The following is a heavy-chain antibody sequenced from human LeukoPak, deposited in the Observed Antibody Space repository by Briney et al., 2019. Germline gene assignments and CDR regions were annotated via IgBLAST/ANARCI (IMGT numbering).Heavy chain of an antibody. CDR1: GFTFRSAW. V-gene: IGHV3-15*01. D-gene: IGHD6-19*01. CDR2: IKSKTDGGTT. J-gene: IGHJ4*02. CDR3: TALEGVDLAGDY. Sequence: PGGSLRLSCVASGFTFRSAWMNWVRQAPGRGLEWVGRIKSKTDGGTTDYAAPVKGTFTISRDDSKNTLYLQMNSLKTEDTAVYYCTALEGVDLAGDYWGQGTLVTVSS.